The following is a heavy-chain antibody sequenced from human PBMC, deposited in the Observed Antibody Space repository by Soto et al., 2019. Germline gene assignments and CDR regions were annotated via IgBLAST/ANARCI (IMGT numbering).Heavy chain of an antibody. J-gene: IGHJ3*02. CDR2: ISYDGSNQ. Sequence: QVQLVESGGGVVQPGRSLRLSCAASGFTFSSYGMHWVRQAPGKGLEWVAVISYDGSNQYYADSVKGRFTISRDNSKNTLYLQMNSLRAEDTAVYYCAKVLYGTTWVSAFDIWGQGTMVTVSS. CDR1: GFTFSSYG. CDR3: AKVLYGTTWVSAFDI. V-gene: IGHV3-30*18. D-gene: IGHD4-17*01.